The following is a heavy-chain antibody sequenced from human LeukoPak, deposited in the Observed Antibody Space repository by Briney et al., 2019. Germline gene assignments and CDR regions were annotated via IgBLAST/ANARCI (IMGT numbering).Heavy chain of an antibody. V-gene: IGHV1-69*04. CDR2: IIPILGIA. Sequence: GASVKVSCKASGGTFSSYAISWVRQAPGQGLEWMGRIIPILGIANYAQKFQGRVTITADKSTSTAYMELSSLRSEDTAVYYCARHYSGSYSVLDYWGQGTLVTVSS. CDR1: GGTFSSYA. J-gene: IGHJ4*02. CDR3: ARHYSGSYSVLDY. D-gene: IGHD1-26*01.